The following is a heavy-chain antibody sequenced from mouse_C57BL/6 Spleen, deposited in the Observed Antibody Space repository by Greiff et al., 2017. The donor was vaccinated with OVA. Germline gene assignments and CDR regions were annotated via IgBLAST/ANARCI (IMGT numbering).Heavy chain of an antibody. Sequence: VQLQQPGAELVMPGASVKLSCKASGYTFTSYWMHWVKQRPGQGLEWIGEIDPSDSYTNYNQKFKGKSTLTVDKSSSTAYMQLSSLTSEDSAVYYCARRYDYGEAWFADWGQGTLVTVSA. V-gene: IGHV1-69*01. D-gene: IGHD2-4*01. CDR3: ARRYDYGEAWFAD. CDR1: GYTFTSYW. CDR2: IDPSDSYT. J-gene: IGHJ3*01.